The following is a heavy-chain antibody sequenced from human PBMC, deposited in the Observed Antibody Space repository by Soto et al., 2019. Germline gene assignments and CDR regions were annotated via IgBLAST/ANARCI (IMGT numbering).Heavy chain of an antibody. Sequence: PGGSLRLSCAASGFTFSSYAMSWVRQAPGKGLEWVSAISGSGGSTYYADSVKGRFTISRDNSKNTLYLQMNSLRAEDTAVYYCAKDRGLYYDFWSGYLIDYWGQGTLVTVSS. J-gene: IGHJ4*02. CDR2: ISGSGGST. CDR1: GFTFSSYA. D-gene: IGHD3-3*01. CDR3: AKDRGLYYDFWSGYLIDY. V-gene: IGHV3-23*01.